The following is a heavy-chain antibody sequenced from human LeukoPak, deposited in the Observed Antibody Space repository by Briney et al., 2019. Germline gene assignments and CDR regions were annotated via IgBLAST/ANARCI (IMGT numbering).Heavy chain of an antibody. CDR1: GGTFSSYA. V-gene: IGHV1-69*13. J-gene: IGHJ5*02. CDR2: IIPIFGTA. CDR3: ARVYDRGSYYVDP. Sequence: SVKVSCKASGGTFSSYAISWVRQAPGQGLEWLGEIIPIFGTANYAQKFQGRVTITADESTSTAYMELSRLRSEDTAVYYCARVYDRGSYYVDPWGQGTLVTVSS. D-gene: IGHD1-26*01.